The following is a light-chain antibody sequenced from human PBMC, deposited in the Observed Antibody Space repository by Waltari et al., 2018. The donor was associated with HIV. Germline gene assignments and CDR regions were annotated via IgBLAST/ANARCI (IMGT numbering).Light chain of an antibody. V-gene: IGLV3-21*02. CDR2: DDN. CDR3: QVWYGSNDRLYV. J-gene: IGLJ3*02. Sequence: SHVLIHSPSVAVAPGPTAHLTCGGTNNGSESVHRYQQKPGQAPMLVVYDDNDRPSGIPERFSGSNSGNTATLTISRVEAGDEADYYCQVWYGSNDRLYVFGGGTKLTVL. CDR1: NNGSES.